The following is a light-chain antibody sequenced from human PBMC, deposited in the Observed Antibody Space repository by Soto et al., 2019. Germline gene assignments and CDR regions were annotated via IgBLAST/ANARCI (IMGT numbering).Light chain of an antibody. CDR3: QHYNIWPPYS. CDR2: AIS. CDR1: QSVSSN. V-gene: IGKV3-15*01. Sequence: EIVMTQSPATLSVSPGARATLSCRASQSVSSNLAWYQQKPGQAPRLLIYAISTRATGVPDRFSGSGSGTEFTLTISGLQSEDCAIYYCQHYNIWPPYSFGQGTKLEIK. J-gene: IGKJ2*03.